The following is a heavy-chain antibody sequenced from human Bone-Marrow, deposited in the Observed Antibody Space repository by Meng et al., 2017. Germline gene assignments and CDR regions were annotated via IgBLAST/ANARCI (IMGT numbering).Heavy chain of an antibody. D-gene: IGHD3-16*01. CDR3: AKARLWGDNWFDP. CDR1: GGPFSGYY. CDR2: INHSGST. Sequence: QVHLQQWGAGLLQPSEALSLTCAVYGGPFSGYYWSWIRQPPGKGLEWIGEINHSGSTNYNPSLKSRVTISVDTSKNQFSLKLSSVTAADTAVYYCAKARLWGDNWFDPWGQGTLVTVSS. V-gene: IGHV4-34*01. J-gene: IGHJ5*02.